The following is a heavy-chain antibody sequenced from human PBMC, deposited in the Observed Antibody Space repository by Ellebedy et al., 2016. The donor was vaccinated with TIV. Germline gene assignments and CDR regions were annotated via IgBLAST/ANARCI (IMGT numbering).Heavy chain of an antibody. CDR2: ISGSGGST. V-gene: IGHV3-23*01. Sequence: GESLKISXAASGFTFSSYAMSWVRQAPGKGLEWVSAISGSGGSTYYADSVKGRFTISRDNSKNTLYLQMNSLRAEDTAVYYCAKFYCSSTSCYPLGDYWGQGTLVTVSS. D-gene: IGHD2-2*01. CDR1: GFTFSSYA. J-gene: IGHJ4*02. CDR3: AKFYCSSTSCYPLGDY.